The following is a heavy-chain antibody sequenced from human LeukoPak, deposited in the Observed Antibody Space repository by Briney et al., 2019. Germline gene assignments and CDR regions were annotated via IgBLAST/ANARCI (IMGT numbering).Heavy chain of an antibody. CDR2: IRSSGSDI. V-gene: IGHV3-21*01. CDR3: TRAFYDLLVGYPGYFDH. D-gene: IGHD3-9*01. Sequence: GGSLRLSCTASGFTFSSYSMNWVRQAPGKRLEWVSSIRSSGSDIYYADSMKGRFTVSRDNARNSLYLQMNGLRADDTAVYYCTRAFYDLLVGYPGYFDHWGQGTLVTVSS. J-gene: IGHJ4*02. CDR1: GFTFSSYS.